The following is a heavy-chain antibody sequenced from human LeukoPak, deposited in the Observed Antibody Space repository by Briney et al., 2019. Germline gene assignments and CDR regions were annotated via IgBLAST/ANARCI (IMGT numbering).Heavy chain of an antibody. D-gene: IGHD4-17*01. V-gene: IGHV1-8*01. CDR3: ARGTMTTVTTEGVY. J-gene: IGHJ4*02. CDR2: MNPNSGNT. Sequence: GASVKVSCKASGYTFTSYDINWVRQATGQGLEWMGWMNPNSGNTGYAQKFQGRVTMTRNTSISTAYMELSSLRSEDTAVYYCARGTMTTVTTEGVYWGQGTLVTVSS. CDR1: GYTFTSYD.